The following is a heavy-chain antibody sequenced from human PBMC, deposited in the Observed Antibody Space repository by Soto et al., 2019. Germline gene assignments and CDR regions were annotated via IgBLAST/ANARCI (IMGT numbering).Heavy chain of an antibody. Sequence: GSGPTLVNPTQTLTLTCTFSGFSLSTSGVGVGWIRQPPGRALEWLALIYWDDDKRYSPSLKSRLTITKDTSKNQVVLTMTNMDPVDTATYYCEHRIADIWQGPPEPFDPWGQGTLVTVSS. CDR2: IYWDDDK. CDR1: GFSLSTSGVG. CDR3: EHRIADIWQGPPEPFDP. D-gene: IGHD2-21*01. V-gene: IGHV2-5*02. J-gene: IGHJ5*02.